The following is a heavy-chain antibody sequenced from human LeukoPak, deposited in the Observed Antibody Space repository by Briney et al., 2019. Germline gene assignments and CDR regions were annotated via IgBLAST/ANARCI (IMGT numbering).Heavy chain of an antibody. CDR2: ISYDGSNK. J-gene: IGHJ4*02. CDR1: RFTFSSYA. D-gene: IGHD2-15*01. V-gene: IGHV3-30*04. CDR3: ARDKPLVVAAGYYFDY. Sequence: GGSLRLSCAASRFTFSSYAMHWVRQAPGKGLEWVAVISYDGSNKYYADSVKGRFTISRDNSKNTLYLQMNSLRAEDTAVYYCARDKPLVVAAGYYFDYWGQGTLVTVSS.